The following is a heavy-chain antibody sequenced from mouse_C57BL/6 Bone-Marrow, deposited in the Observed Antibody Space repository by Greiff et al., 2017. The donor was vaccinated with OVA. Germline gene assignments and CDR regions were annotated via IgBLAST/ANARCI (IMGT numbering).Heavy chain of an antibody. CDR3: ARLRRAAD. V-gene: IGHV2-9-1*01. CDR1: GFSLTSYA. Sequence: VHLVESGPGLVAPSQSLSITCTVSGFSLTSYAISWVRQPPGKGLEWLGVIWPGGGTNYNSALKSRLSISKDNSKKQVFLKMNSRQTDDTARYYCARLRRAADWGQGTLVTVSA. D-gene: IGHD2-12*01. CDR2: IWPGGGT. J-gene: IGHJ3*01.